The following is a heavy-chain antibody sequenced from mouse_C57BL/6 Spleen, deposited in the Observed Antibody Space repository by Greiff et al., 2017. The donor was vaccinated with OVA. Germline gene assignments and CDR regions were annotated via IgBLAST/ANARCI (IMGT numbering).Heavy chain of an antibody. Sequence: QVQLQQSGAELMKPGASVKLSCKATGYTFTGYWIAWVKQRPGHGLEWIGEILPGSGSTNYNEKFKGKATFTADTSSNTAYMQHSSLTAGDTAIYYCASDSSDGAGWGQGTLVTVSA. J-gene: IGHJ3*01. CDR1: GYTFTGYW. CDR3: ASDSSDGAG. D-gene: IGHD3-2*02. CDR2: ILPGSGST. V-gene: IGHV1-9*01.